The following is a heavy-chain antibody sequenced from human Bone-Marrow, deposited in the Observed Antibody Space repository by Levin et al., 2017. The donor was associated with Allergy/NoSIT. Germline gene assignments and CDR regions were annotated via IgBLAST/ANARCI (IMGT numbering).Heavy chain of an antibody. V-gene: IGHV3-21*01. CDR2: ISSIVSYI. Sequence: PSETLSLTCAASGFTFSSYSMNWVRQAPGKGLEWVSSISSIVSYIYYADSVKGRFTISRDNAKNSLFLEMDSLRAEDTAVYYCVRDRLYDTSGYYYSASFDSWGQGTLVTVSS. CDR3: VRDRLYDTSGYYYSASFDS. D-gene: IGHD3-22*01. J-gene: IGHJ4*02. CDR1: GFTFSSYS.